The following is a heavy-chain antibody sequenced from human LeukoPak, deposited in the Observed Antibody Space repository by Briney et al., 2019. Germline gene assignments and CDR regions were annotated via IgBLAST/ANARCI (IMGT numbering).Heavy chain of an antibody. CDR1: GGSISSYY. CDR3: ARDPSPYYGSGSRFDY. D-gene: IGHD3-10*01. Sequence: SETLSLTCTVSGGSISSYYWSWIRQPAGKGLEWIARIYTSGSTNYNPSLKSRVTMSVDTSKSQFSLKLSSVTAADTAVYYCARDPSPYYGSGSRFDYWGQGTLVTVSS. V-gene: IGHV4-4*07. J-gene: IGHJ4*02. CDR2: IYTSGST.